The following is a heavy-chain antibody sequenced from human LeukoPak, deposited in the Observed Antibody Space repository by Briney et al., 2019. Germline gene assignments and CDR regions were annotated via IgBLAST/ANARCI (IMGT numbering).Heavy chain of an antibody. V-gene: IGHV3-21*01. CDR2: ISSSSSYI. CDR1: RFTFSSYS. Sequence: GGSLRLSCAASRFTFSSYSMNWVRQAPGKGLEWVSSISSSSSYIYYADSVKGRFTISRDNAKNSLYLQMNSLRAEDTAVYYCARGDNSSGWYPRYFDYWGQGTLVTVSS. D-gene: IGHD6-19*01. J-gene: IGHJ4*02. CDR3: ARGDNSSGWYPRYFDY.